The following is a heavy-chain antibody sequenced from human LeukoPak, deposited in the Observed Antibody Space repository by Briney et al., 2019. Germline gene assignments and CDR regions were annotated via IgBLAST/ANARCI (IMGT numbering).Heavy chain of an antibody. V-gene: IGHV3-73*01. CDR1: GFTFSGCA. Sequence: GGSLRLSCAASGFTFSGCAVHWVRQAPGKGLEWVGRIGSKAFNYATVYAASVEGRFTISRDDLKHTAFLQTNSLKTEDTAVYYCTRHLDGIAAYDYWGQGSLVTVSS. CDR2: IGSKAFNYAT. J-gene: IGHJ4*02. CDR3: TRHLDGIAAYDY. D-gene: IGHD6-13*01.